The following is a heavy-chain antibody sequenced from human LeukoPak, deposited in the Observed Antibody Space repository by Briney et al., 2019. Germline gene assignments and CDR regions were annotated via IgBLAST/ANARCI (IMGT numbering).Heavy chain of an antibody. CDR2: IIPILGIA. Sequence: GASVKVSCKVSGGTFSSYAISWVRQAPGQGLEWMGRIIPILGIANYAQKFQGRVTITADKSTSTAYMELSSLRSEDTAVYYCARDRTGTTFFDYWGQGTLVIVSS. J-gene: IGHJ4*02. D-gene: IGHD1-7*01. V-gene: IGHV1-69*04. CDR3: ARDRTGTTFFDY. CDR1: GGTFSSYA.